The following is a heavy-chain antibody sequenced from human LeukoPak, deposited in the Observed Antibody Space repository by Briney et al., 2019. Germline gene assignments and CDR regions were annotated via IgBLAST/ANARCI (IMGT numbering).Heavy chain of an antibody. V-gene: IGHV4-39*07. CDR1: GGSFSSSSYY. CDR3: ARDLRYYDSSGQQSYNCFDP. Sequence: PSETLSLTCTVSGGSFSSSSYYWGWIRQPPGKGLEWIGSIYYSGSTYYNPSLKSRVTISVDTSKNQFSLKLSSVTAADTAVYYCARDLRYYDSSGQQSYNCFDPWGQGSLVTVSS. D-gene: IGHD3-22*01. CDR2: IYYSGST. J-gene: IGHJ5*02.